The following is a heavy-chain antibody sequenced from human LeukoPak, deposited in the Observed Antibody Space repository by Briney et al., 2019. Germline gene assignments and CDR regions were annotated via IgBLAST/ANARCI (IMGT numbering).Heavy chain of an antibody. J-gene: IGHJ6*02. V-gene: IGHV4-4*02. Sequence: SGTLSLTCAVSGGSISSSNWWSWVRQSPVKGLEWIGEIYLYGTTNYNPSLKSRVTMSVDRSKNQFSLKLSSVTAADTAVYYCARQKWEQQGRDYYFNGLDVWGPGTTVTVSS. CDR2: IYLYGTT. D-gene: IGHD1-26*01. CDR3: ARQKWEQQGRDYYFNGLDV. CDR1: GGSISSSNW.